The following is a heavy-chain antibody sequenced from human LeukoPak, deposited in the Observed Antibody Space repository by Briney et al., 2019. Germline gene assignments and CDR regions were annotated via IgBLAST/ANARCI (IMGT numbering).Heavy chain of an antibody. CDR1: GGTFSSYA. Sequence: SVKVSCKASGGTFSSYAISWVRQAPGQGLEWMGRIIPILGIANYAQKFQGRVTITADKSTSTAYMELSSLRSEDTAVYYCARGRGQNSGSYYRGAFDIWGQGTMVTVSS. CDR2: IIPILGIA. V-gene: IGHV1-69*04. CDR3: ARGRGQNSGSYYRGAFDI. J-gene: IGHJ3*02. D-gene: IGHD1-26*01.